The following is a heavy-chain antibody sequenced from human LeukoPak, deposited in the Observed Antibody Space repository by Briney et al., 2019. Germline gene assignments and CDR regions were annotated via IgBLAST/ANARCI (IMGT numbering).Heavy chain of an antibody. CDR2: ISSSGSYI. Sequence: GGSLRLSCAASGFTFSTYRMNWVRQAPGKGLQWVSSISSSGSYIYYADSVKGRFTISRDNAKNSLYLQMNSLRAEDTAVYYCASGDYGDYGYFDHWGQGTLVTVSS. CDR3: ASGDYGDYGYFDH. CDR1: GFTFSTYR. V-gene: IGHV3-21*01. J-gene: IGHJ4*02. D-gene: IGHD4-17*01.